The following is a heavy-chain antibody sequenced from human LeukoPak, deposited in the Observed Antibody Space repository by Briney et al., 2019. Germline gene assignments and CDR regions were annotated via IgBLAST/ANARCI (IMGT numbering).Heavy chain of an antibody. D-gene: IGHD1-26*01. CDR1: GFTFSSYG. J-gene: IGHJ1*01. CDR2: ISYDGSKT. CDR3: AKESSGNYYPVPKH. Sequence: GGSLRLSCAASGFTFSSYGMHWVRQAPGKGLEWVAVISYDGSKTHYADSVRGRFTVSRDKSKNTLYLQMNSLRVEDMAVYYCAKESSGNYYPVPKHWGQGTLVSVSS. V-gene: IGHV3-30*18.